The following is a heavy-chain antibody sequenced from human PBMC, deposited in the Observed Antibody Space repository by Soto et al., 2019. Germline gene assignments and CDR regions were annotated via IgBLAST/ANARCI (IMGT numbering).Heavy chain of an antibody. CDR1: GGSFRGYY. V-gene: IGHV4-34*01. CDR2: INHSGST. Sequence: SETLSLTCAVYGGSFRGYYWSWIRQPPGKGLEWIGEINHSGSTNYNPSLKSRVTISVDTSKNQFSLKLSSVTAADTAVYYCARVGGDYVILSRYNFDYWGHGTLVTVSS. J-gene: IGHJ4*01. D-gene: IGHD4-17*01. CDR3: ARVGGDYVILSRYNFDY.